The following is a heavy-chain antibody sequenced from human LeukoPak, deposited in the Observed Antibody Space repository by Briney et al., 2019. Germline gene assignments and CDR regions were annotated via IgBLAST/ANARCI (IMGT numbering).Heavy chain of an antibody. V-gene: IGHV1-69*05. D-gene: IGHD2-21*02. CDR3: ARVGATGATADN. Sequence: SVKVSCKASGGTFSSYAISWVRQAPGQGLEWMGGIIPIFGTTNYAQKFQDRVTMTSDTSTSTVYMELKSLKSEDTAVYFCARVGATGATADNWGQGTLVTVSS. CDR2: IIPIFGTT. CDR1: GGTFSSYA. J-gene: IGHJ4*02.